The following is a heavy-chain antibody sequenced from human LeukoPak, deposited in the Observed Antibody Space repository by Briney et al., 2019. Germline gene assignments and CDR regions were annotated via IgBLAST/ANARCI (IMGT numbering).Heavy chain of an antibody. J-gene: IGHJ5*02. CDR1: GDSVSRNSVT. Sequence: SQTLSLTCAISGDSVSRNSVTWNWIRQSPSRGLEWLGRTYYRSTWYNDYAVSVRGRITVNPDTSKNQFSLHLNSVTPEDTAVYYCARRLTQYDCFDPRGQGILVTVSS. CDR2: TYYRSTWYN. CDR3: ARRLTQYDCFDP. V-gene: IGHV6-1*01. D-gene: IGHD2-2*01.